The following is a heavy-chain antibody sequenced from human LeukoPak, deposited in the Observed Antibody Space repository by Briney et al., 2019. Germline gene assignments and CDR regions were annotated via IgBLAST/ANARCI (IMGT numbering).Heavy chain of an antibody. CDR1: GFTLSDYA. D-gene: IGHD2-8*02. CDR2: ISGSGGGT. Sequence: GGSLRLPCAASGFTLSDYAMTWVRQAPGKGLEWVSGISGSGGGTYYADSVKGRFTISRDNSKNTLYLQMNNLRAEDTAVYYCTKGGYCTGGVCYMGSLDQWGQGTLVTVSS. J-gene: IGHJ4*02. V-gene: IGHV3-23*01. CDR3: TKGGYCTGGVCYMGSLDQ.